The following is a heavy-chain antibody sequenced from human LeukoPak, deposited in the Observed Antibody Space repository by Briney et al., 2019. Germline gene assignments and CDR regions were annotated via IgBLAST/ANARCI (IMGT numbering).Heavy chain of an antibody. J-gene: IGHJ6*02. CDR2: INPNSGGT. Sequence: ASVKVSCKASGYTFTGYCMHRVRQAPGQGLEWMGWINPNSGGTNYAQKFQGRVTMTRDTSISTAYMELSRLRSDDTAVYYCARSYDFWSRYYYGMDVWGQGTTVTASS. CDR1: GYTFTGYC. V-gene: IGHV1-2*02. CDR3: ARSYDFWSRYYYGMDV. D-gene: IGHD3-3*01.